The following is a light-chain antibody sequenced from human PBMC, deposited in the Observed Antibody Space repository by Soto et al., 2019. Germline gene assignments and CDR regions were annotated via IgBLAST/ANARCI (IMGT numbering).Light chain of an antibody. V-gene: IGLV1-40*01. J-gene: IGLJ3*02. CDR1: SSNIGAGYD. CDR3: QSYDSNLSGWV. CDR2: GNN. Sequence: QSVLTQPPSVSGAPGQRVTISCTGSSSNIGAGYDVYWYQQLPGTAPKLLIYGNNNRPSGVPDRFSGSKSGTSASLAITGLQAEDEADYYCQSYDSNLSGWVFGAGTQLTVL.